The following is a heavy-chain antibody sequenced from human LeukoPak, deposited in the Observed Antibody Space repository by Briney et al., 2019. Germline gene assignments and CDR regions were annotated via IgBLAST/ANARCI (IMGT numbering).Heavy chain of an antibody. CDR1: GYSFTSYW. CDR3: ARMESSSFFDY. J-gene: IGHJ4*02. CDR2: IYPGDSDT. V-gene: IGHV5-51*01. Sequence: GESLQISCKGSGYSFTSYWIGWVRQVPGKGLEWMGIIYPGDSDTRYSPSFQGQVTISADKSISTAYLQWSSLKASDTAMYYCARMESSSFFDYWGQGTLVTVSS. D-gene: IGHD6-6*01.